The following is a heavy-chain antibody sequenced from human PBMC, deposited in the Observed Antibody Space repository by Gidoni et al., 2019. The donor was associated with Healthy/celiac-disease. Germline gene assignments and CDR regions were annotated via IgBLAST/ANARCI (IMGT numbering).Heavy chain of an antibody. Sequence: QVQLVQSGASVKKPGSSVKVSCKASGGTFSRYAISWVRQAPGQGLEGMGRMSPILGKADYAQKFQGRVTMTADKYTSTDYMERSSLRSEDTAVYYCARGGSGYDYGGYYYYGMDVWGQGTTVTVSS. J-gene: IGHJ6*02. CDR3: ARGGSGYDYGGYYYYGMDV. V-gene: IGHV1-69*04. CDR2: MSPILGKA. CDR1: GGTFSRYA. D-gene: IGHD5-12*01.